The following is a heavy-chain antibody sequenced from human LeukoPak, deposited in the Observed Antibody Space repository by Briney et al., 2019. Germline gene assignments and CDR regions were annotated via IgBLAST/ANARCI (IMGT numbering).Heavy chain of an antibody. D-gene: IGHD2-2*01. CDR1: GFTFTTYG. Sequence: GRSLRLSCAASGFTFTTYGMHWVRQALGKGLEWVAVIWNDGTNTYYADSVKGRFTISRDNSKNILYLQMSSLRAEDTAVYYCARGLYCTSTSCYFGGGNYYYYMDVWGKGTTVTVSS. V-gene: IGHV3-33*01. J-gene: IGHJ6*03. CDR2: IWNDGTNT. CDR3: ARGLYCTSTSCYFGGGNYYYYMDV.